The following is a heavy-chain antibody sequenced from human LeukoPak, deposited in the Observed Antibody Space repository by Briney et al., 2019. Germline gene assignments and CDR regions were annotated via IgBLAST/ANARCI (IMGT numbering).Heavy chain of an antibody. J-gene: IGHJ6*04. V-gene: IGHV4-31*03. CDR2: IYHSGST. D-gene: IGHD2-15*01. CDR3: ARVVVVAATDYGMDV. CDR1: GGSISRGGYY. Sequence: TSQTLSLTCTVSGGSISRGGYYWSWIRQHTGTGLEWIGYIYHSGSTYYNPSLKSRVTISVDTSKNQFSLMLSSVTAADTAVYYCARVVVVAATDYGMDVWGKGTTVTVSS.